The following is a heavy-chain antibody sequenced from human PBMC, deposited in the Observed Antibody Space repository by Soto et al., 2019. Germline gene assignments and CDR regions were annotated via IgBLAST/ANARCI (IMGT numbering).Heavy chain of an antibody. CDR1: GFTFSSYS. CDR3: ARVRCSGGSCYFDY. J-gene: IGHJ4*02. CDR2: ISSSSSYI. D-gene: IGHD2-15*01. V-gene: IGHV3-21*01. Sequence: GGSLRLSCAASGFTFSSYSMNWVRQAPGKGLEWVSSISSSSSYIYYADSVKGRFTISRDNAKNSLYLQMNSLRAEDTAVYYCARVRCSGGSCYFDYWGQGTLVTVSS.